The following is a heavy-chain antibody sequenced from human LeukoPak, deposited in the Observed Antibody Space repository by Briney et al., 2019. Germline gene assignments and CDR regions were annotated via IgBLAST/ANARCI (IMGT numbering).Heavy chain of an antibody. D-gene: IGHD2-15*01. J-gene: IGHJ6*03. V-gene: IGHV3-11*01. Sequence: PGGSLRLSCAASGFTFSDYNMRWIRQAPGKGLEWVSSISRSGSTKYYADSVKGRFTISRDNAKNSLFLQMNSLRAEDTAVYYCARVLRYCSGGNCYSGGLGYMDVWGNGTTVTISS. CDR3: ARVLRYCSGGNCYSGGLGYMDV. CDR1: GFTFSDYN. CDR2: ISRSGSTK.